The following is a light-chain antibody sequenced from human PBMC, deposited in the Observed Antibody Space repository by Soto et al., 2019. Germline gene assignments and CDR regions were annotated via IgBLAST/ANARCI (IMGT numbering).Light chain of an antibody. J-gene: IGLJ1*01. V-gene: IGLV2-14*01. CDR1: SSDIGGYYY. Sequence: SVLTQPASVSGSPGQSITISCTGTSSDIGGYYYVSWYQHHPGKAPKLIIYQVTNRPSGVSHRFSGSKSGNTASLTISGLQTEDEADYYCSAYAGSNNVVFGSGTKVTVL. CDR3: SAYAGSNNVV. CDR2: QVT.